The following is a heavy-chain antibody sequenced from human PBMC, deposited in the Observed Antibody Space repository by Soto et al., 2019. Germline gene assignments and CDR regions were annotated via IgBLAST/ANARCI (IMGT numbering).Heavy chain of an antibody. CDR3: ARDRADYGSGNYYNRIDF. D-gene: IGHD3-10*01. Sequence: QVQLVQSGAEVKKPGSSVKVSCKASGGIFSTYAISWLRQAPGQGLEWMGGIIPIFGTPNYAQRFQGRVTITADESTTTSYMELSRLKSDDTAVYYCARDRADYGSGNYYNRIDFWGQGTLVTVSS. CDR1: GGIFSTYA. J-gene: IGHJ4*02. V-gene: IGHV1-69*01. CDR2: IIPIFGTP.